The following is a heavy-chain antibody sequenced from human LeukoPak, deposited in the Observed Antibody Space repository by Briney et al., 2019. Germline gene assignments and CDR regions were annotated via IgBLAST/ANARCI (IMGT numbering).Heavy chain of an antibody. Sequence: PSETLSLTCDVSGVSINTCCYYWTWIRQPPGKGLEWIGSIYCSGSTYYNPSLKSRVTISVDTSKNQFSLKLSSVTAADTAVYYCARLTYYYGSGIDYWGQGTLVTVSS. CDR2: IYCSGST. V-gene: IGHV4-39*01. CDR1: GVSINTCCYY. D-gene: IGHD3-10*01. CDR3: ARLTYYYGSGIDY. J-gene: IGHJ4*02.